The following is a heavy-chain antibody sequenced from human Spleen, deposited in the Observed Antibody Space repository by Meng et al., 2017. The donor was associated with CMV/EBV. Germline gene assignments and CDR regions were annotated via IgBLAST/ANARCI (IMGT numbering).Heavy chain of an antibody. Sequence: ASVKVSCKASGYTFTSYDINWVRQATGQGLEWMGWMNPNSGNTGYAQKFQGRVTITRNTSISTAYMELSSLRSEATAVYYCARANYDFWSGWNWFDPWGQGTLVTVSS. D-gene: IGHD3-3*01. J-gene: IGHJ5*02. CDR2: MNPNSGNT. CDR3: ARANYDFWSGWNWFDP. CDR1: GYTFTSYD. V-gene: IGHV1-8*03.